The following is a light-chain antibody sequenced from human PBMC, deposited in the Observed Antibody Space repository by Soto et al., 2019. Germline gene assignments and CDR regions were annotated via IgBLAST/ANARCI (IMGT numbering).Light chain of an antibody. V-gene: IGLV2-14*01. J-gene: IGLJ1*01. CDR1: SSDIGTYDH. CDR2: EVY. Sequence: QSVLTQPASVSGSPGQSITISCTGTSSDIGTYDHVSWYQQHPGKAPHLIIYEVYNRASGLSNRFSGSKSGNTASLTISGLQAEDEADYYRCSYTTGSTLVFGTGTKVTVL. CDR3: CSYTTGSTLV.